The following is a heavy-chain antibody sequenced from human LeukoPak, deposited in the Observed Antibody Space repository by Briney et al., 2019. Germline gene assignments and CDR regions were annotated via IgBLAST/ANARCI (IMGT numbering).Heavy chain of an antibody. Sequence: GGSLRLSCAASGFTFSSYWMTWVRQPPGKGLEGVANIKYDGSAKYYGDSVKGRFTISRDNTKNSLYLQMNSLRAEDTAIYYCARVIVLVEGASDHFDYWGQGAPATVHS. D-gene: IGHD2-2*01. CDR1: GFTFSSYW. V-gene: IGHV3-7*01. CDR2: IKYDGSAK. J-gene: IGHJ4*02. CDR3: ARVIVLVEGASDHFDY.